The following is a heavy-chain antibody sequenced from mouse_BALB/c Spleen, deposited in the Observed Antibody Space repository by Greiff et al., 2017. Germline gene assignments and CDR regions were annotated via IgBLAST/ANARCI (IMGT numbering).Heavy chain of an antibody. CDR2: ISSGGGST. CDR3: ARGDGNYVDWYFDV. V-gene: IGHV5-12-1*01. Sequence: EVQLVESGGGLVKPGGSLKLSCAASGFAFSSYDMSWVRQTPEKRLEWVAYISSGGGSTYYPDTVKGRFTISRDNAKNTLYLQMSSLKSEDTAMYDCARGDGNYVDWYFDVWGAGTTGTVSS. CDR1: GFAFSSYD. D-gene: IGHD2-1*01. J-gene: IGHJ1*01.